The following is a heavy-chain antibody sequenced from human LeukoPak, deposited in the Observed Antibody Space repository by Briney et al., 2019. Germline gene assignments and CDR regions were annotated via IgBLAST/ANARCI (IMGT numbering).Heavy chain of an antibody. CDR1: LFTLGDSW. CDR2: MNQDGSAK. Sequence: GGGLRVSRAASLFTLGDSWMSWVRQAPGKGLEGVANMNQDGSAKGYVDSVKGRFTISRDNARNSLYLQMSSLRPEDTAVYYCATYTHWVAGDVWGQGTTVTVSS. D-gene: IGHD3-16*01. V-gene: IGHV3-7*01. J-gene: IGHJ6*02. CDR3: ATYTHWVAGDV.